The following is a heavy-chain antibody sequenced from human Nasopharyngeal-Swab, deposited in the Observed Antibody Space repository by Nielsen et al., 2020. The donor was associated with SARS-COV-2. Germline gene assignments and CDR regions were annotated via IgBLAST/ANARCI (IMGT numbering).Heavy chain of an antibody. J-gene: IGHJ4*02. CDR1: GYTFTSYA. V-gene: IGHV1-69*13. CDR3: SGASSSWYGGYYFDY. Sequence: SVKVSCRASGYTFTSYAISWVRQAPGQGLEWMGGIIPIFGTANYAQKFQGRVTITADESTSTAYMELSSLRSEDTAVYYCSGASSSWYGGYYFDYWGQGTLVTVSS. D-gene: IGHD6-13*01. CDR2: IIPIFGTA.